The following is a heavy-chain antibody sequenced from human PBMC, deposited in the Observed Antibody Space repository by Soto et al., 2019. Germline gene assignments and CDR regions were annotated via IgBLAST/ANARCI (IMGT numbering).Heavy chain of an antibody. V-gene: IGHV3-23*01. D-gene: IGHD6-19*01. J-gene: IGHJ4*02. CDR3: AKDSYSSGWYVRFDY. CDR2: ISGSGGST. Sequence: GGSLRLSCAASGFTFSSYAMSWVRQAPGKGLEWVSAISGSGGSTYYADSVKGRFTISIDNSKNTLYLQMNSLRAEDTAVYYCAKDSYSSGWYVRFDYWGQGTLVTVSS. CDR1: GFTFSSYA.